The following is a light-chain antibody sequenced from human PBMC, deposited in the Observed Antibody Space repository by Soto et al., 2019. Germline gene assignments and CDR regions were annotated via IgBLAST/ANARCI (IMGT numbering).Light chain of an antibody. CDR1: SSDVGSYNL. CDR3: CSYAGSSTDV. CDR2: EGS. V-gene: IGLV2-23*01. Sequence: QSALTQPASVSGSPGQSITISCTGTSSDVGSYNLVSWYQHHPGKAPKLMIYEGSKRPSGVSNRFSGSKSGNTASLTFSGLQAEDEADYYCCSYAGSSTDVFGTGTKVTVL. J-gene: IGLJ1*01.